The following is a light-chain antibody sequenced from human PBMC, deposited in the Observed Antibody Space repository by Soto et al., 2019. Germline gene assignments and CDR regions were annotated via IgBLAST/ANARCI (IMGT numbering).Light chain of an antibody. CDR3: QKSYSPPWT. CDR2: GGS. J-gene: IGKJ1*01. V-gene: IGKV1-39*01. CDR1: QPIGSH. Sequence: DIPMTQSPSTLSGSVADIVTITWRASQPIGSHLNWFQHKAGKAPKILIYGGSTLIGGVPYRLSASGSGTDLTLTINSLQPEDFATYFCQKSYSPPWTFGQGTKVDIK.